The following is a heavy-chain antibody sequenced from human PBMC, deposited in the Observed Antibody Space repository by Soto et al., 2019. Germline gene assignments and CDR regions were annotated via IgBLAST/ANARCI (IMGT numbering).Heavy chain of an antibody. V-gene: IGHV5-51*01. CDR3: ARSSFLWFTRYDAFDI. J-gene: IGHJ3*02. Sequence: PGESLKISCKGSGYSFTSYWIGWVRQMPGEGLEWMGIIYPGDSDTRCSPSFQGQVTISADKSISTAYLQWSSLKASDTAMYYCARSSFLWFTRYDAFDIWGQGTMVTVSS. D-gene: IGHD3-10*01. CDR1: GYSFTSYW. CDR2: IYPGDSDT.